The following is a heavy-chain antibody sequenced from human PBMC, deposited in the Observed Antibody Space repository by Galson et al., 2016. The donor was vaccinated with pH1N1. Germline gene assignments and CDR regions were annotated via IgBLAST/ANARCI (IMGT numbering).Heavy chain of an antibody. Sequence: CAASEFLVTDRFMSWVRQAPGKGLEWVSIIYPGGSTYYADSLEGRFTISRDNSKNTLYLHMNSLRAEDTAVYYCASDTVPNGADCWGRGTLVTVSS. CDR2: IYPGGST. D-gene: IGHD4-17*01. CDR1: EFLVTDRF. J-gene: IGHJ4*02. CDR3: ASDTVPNGADC. V-gene: IGHV3-53*01.